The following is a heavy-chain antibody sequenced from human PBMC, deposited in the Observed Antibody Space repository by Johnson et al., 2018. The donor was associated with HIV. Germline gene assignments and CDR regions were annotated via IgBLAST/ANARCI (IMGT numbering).Heavy chain of an antibody. J-gene: IGHJ3*02. CDR1: GFTFSSYG. V-gene: IGHV3-30*02. D-gene: IGHD3-16*01. CDR3: AREGEPDGFDI. CDR2: IRYDVSEK. Sequence: QVQLVESGGGVVQPGGSLRLSCAASGFTFSSYGMHWVRQAPGKGLEWVAFIRYDVSEKYYVDSVRGRFTISRDNAKNSLYLQMNSLRAEDTAVYYCAREGEPDGFDIWGQGTMVTVSS.